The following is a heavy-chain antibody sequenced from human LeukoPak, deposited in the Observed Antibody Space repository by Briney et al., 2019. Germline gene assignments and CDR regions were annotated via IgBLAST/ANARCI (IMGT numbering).Heavy chain of an antibody. CDR1: GGSISSYY. J-gene: IGHJ4*02. CDR3: ARGSQKYYYVD. CDR2: VYYSGST. V-gene: IGHV4-59*06. Sequence: SETLSLTCTVSGGSISSYYWSWIRQPPGKGLEWIGYVYYSGSTYYNPSLKSRVTISVDTSKNQFSLKLSSVTAADTAVYYCARGSQKYYYVDWGQGTLVTVSS. D-gene: IGHD2-15*01.